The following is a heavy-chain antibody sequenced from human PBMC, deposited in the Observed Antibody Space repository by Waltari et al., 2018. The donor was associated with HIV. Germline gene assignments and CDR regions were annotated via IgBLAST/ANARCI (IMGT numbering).Heavy chain of an antibody. CDR3: AREVMVVVVPAAIYWFDP. Sequence: QVELQESGPGLVKPSQTLSLSCTVSGASISSDDHYWNWIRQPPGKGLEWIGSIYYSGSTYYNPSLKSRVTISIDKSKNQFSRKLTSVTAADTAVYFCAREVMVVVVPAAIYWFDPWGQGTLVTVSS. CDR2: IYYSGST. D-gene: IGHD2-2*02. J-gene: IGHJ5*02. CDR1: GASISSDDHY. V-gene: IGHV4-30-4*08.